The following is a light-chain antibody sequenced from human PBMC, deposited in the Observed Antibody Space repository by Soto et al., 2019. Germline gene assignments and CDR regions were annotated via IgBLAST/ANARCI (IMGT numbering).Light chain of an antibody. V-gene: IGKV1-5*03. Sequence: DIQMIQIPSTLAASVGDRVTITCRASQTIFNFLAWYQQKPGEAPNLLIYKASTLESGVSSRFSGSGSGTEFTLTISSLQPDDFATYYCQQYDSYPTFGGGTKVEI. CDR1: QTIFNF. CDR2: KAS. CDR3: QQYDSYPT. J-gene: IGKJ4*01.